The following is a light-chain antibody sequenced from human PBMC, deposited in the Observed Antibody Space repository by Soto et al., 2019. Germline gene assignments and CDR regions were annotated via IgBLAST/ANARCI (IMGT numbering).Light chain of an antibody. CDR2: WAS. Sequence: DIVMTQAPDSVAVSLGERATINCKPSQSVLYSSNNQNYLAWYQQKPGQPPKLLIYWASIRESGVPDRFSGSRSGTDFTLTISSLQAEDVAVYYCQQHYSTPLTFGQGTKVEIK. J-gene: IGKJ1*01. CDR3: QQHYSTPLT. V-gene: IGKV4-1*01. CDR1: QSVLYSSNNQNY.